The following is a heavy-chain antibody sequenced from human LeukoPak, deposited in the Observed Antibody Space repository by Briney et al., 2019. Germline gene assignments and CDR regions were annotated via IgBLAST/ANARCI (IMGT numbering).Heavy chain of an antibody. CDR3: ARRGAGLNWFDP. J-gene: IGHJ5*02. Sequence: KASETLSLTCTVSGGSISSSSFYWAWIRQPPGKGLEWIASINYSGTTYYNPSLKSRVSISVDTSKNQFSLKLSSVTAADTVVYYCARRGAGLNWFDPWGQGTPVTVSS. D-gene: IGHD3-10*01. CDR2: INYSGTT. V-gene: IGHV4-39*01. CDR1: GGSISSSSFY.